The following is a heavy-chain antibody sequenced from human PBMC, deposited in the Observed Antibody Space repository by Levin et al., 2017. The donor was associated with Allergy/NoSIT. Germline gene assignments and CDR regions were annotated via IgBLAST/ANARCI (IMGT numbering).Heavy chain of an antibody. CDR2: ISYDGSNK. CDR1: GFTFSSYA. CDR3: AREGDYDSSGYYQDSLGGFGYF. D-gene: IGHD3-22*01. V-gene: IGHV3-30-3*01. J-gene: IGHJ4*02. Sequence: GGSLRLSCAASGFTFSSYAMHWVRQAPGKGLEWVAVISYDGSNKYYADSVKGRFTISRDNSKNTLYLQMNSLRAEDTAVYYCAREGDYDSSGYYQDSLGGFGYFWGQGTLVTVSS.